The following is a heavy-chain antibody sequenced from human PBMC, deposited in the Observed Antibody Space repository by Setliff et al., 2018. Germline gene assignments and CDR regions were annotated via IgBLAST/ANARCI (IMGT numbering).Heavy chain of an antibody. CDR3: ARTTGYRLEGDFDY. CDR2: IHDSGNPT. CDR1: GFTFSNYY. D-gene: IGHD5-12*01. V-gene: IGHV3-11*01. Sequence: LSCAASGFTFSNYYMTWIRQAPGKGLEWISYIHDSGNPTYYADSVKGRFTVSRDNAKNSLYLQMTSLRAEDTAIYYCARTTGYRLEGDFDYWGQGTLVTVS. J-gene: IGHJ4*02.